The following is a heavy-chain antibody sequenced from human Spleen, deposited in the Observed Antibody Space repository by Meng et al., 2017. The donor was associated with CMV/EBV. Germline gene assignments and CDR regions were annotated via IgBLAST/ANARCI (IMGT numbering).Heavy chain of an antibody. CDR2: IHYTGNT. Sequence: SETLSLTCIVSGGSISSYYWSWIRQPPGKGLEWIGYIHYTGNTNYNPSLKSRVTISVDTSKNQFSLRLSSVTAADTAIYYCSRGRGYCSSTICRGTDWYFDLWGRGTLVTVSS. V-gene: IGHV4-59*01. D-gene: IGHD2-2*01. CDR3: SRGRGYCSSTICRGTDWYFDL. J-gene: IGHJ2*01. CDR1: GGSISSYY.